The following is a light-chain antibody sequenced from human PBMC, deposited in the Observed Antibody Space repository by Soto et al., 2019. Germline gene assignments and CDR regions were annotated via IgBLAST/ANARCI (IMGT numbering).Light chain of an antibody. V-gene: IGLV2-11*01. CDR2: DVS. J-gene: IGLJ1*01. Sequence: QSVLPQPRSGSGSPGQSVTISCTGASSDVGAYNYVSWYQQHPGKAPKLMIYDVSTRPSGVPDRFSGSKSGTTASLTISGLQAEDEADYYCCSYAGSPYVFGTGTKVTVL. CDR3: CSYAGSPYV. CDR1: SSDVGAYNY.